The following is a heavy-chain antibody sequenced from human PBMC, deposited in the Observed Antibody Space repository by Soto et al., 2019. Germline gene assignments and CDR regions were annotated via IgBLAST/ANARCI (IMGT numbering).Heavy chain of an antibody. CDR2: IHHSGSI. CDR3: DREDDGGDSLDV. D-gene: IGHD2-21*02. Sequence: QVQLQQSGPGLVKPSQTLSLTCTVSGDSISSDYYHWTWIRQSPGKGLEWIGYIHHSGSILYNPSFKSRVTISVDTSKNLFFLHLTSVTAADTAVYLCDREDDGGDSLDVWGQGTTLTVSS. V-gene: IGHV4-30-4*08. CDR1: GDSISSDYYH. J-gene: IGHJ6*02.